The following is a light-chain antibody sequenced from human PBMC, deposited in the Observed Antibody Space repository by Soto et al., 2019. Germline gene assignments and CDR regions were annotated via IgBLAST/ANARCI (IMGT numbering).Light chain of an antibody. CDR3: KQYDQWWK. J-gene: IGKJ1*01. CDR1: QSFTSTH. V-gene: IGKV3-20*01. Sequence: EIVLAQSPGTLSLSPGERATLSCRASQSFTSTHLAWYQQKPGQAPRLLIYDASTRATGIPDRFSGSGSGTEFSLTISSLQSEDFGVFFCKQYDQWWKFGQGTKGDIK. CDR2: DAS.